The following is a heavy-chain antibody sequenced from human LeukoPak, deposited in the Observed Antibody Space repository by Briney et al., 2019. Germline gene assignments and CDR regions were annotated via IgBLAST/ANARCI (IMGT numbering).Heavy chain of an antibody. J-gene: IGHJ3*02. CDR1: GFTFSNYG. V-gene: IGHV3-30*02. Sequence: GGSLRLSCAASGFTFSNYGMHWVRQAPGKGLEWVAFIRSDGSIKFYTDSVKGRFTISRDNSKNTVHVQMNSLRPEDTAVYYCAKDRLAGQPHAFDIWGQGTMVTVSS. CDR3: AKDRLAGQPHAFDI. CDR2: IRSDGSIK. D-gene: IGHD1-14*01.